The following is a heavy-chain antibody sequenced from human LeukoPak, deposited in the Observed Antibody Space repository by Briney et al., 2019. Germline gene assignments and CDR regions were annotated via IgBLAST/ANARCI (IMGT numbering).Heavy chain of an antibody. V-gene: IGHV3-23*01. J-gene: IGHJ4*02. CDR1: GITLSNYG. D-gene: IGHD3-10*01. CDR3: AKRGVVIRAVIIVGFHKEAYYFDY. CDR2: ISDSGGST. Sequence: GGSLRLSCAVSGITLSNYGMSWVRQAPGKGLEWVAGISDSGGSTNYADSVKGRFTISRDNPKNTLYLQMNSLRAEDTAVYFCAKRGVVIRAVIIVGFHKEAYYFDYWGQGALVAVSS.